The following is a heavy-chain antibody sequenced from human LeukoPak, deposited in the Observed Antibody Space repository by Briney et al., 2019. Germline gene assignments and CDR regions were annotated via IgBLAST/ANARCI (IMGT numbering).Heavy chain of an antibody. CDR3: AKLGMATINSFLDY. Sequence: GGSLRLSCAASGFTFSSYAMSWVRQAPGKGLEWVSAISGSGGSTYYADSVKGRFTISRDNSKNTLYLQMNSLRAEDAAVYYCAKLGMATINSFLDYWGQGTLVTVSS. CDR2: ISGSGGST. V-gene: IGHV3-23*01. CDR1: GFTFSSYA. J-gene: IGHJ4*02. D-gene: IGHD5-12*01.